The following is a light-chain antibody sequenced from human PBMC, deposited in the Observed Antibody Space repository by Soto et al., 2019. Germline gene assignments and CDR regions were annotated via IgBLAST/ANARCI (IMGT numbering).Light chain of an antibody. Sequence: DIQMTQSPSSLSASVGDRVTITCRASQGISNFLAWHQQKPGKVPKLLIYGASTLQSGVPSRFSGSGSGTDFTLTITSLQPEDVATYYCQKYNSAPWTFGQGTKVEIK. CDR1: QGISNF. V-gene: IGKV1-27*01. J-gene: IGKJ1*01. CDR2: GAS. CDR3: QKYNSAPWT.